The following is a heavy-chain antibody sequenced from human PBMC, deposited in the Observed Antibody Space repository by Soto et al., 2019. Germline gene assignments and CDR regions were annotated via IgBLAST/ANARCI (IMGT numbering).Heavy chain of an antibody. CDR1: GFTFSTYW. CDR3: ARVGAYSYGQIDS. Sequence: EVQLVESGGGLVLPGGTLRLSCAASGFTFSTYWMTWVRQAPGRGLEWVANIKHDGSEKYYLDSVRGRFTVSRDNARHSLSLRMNSLSGDDTAVYYCARVGAYSYGQIDSWGQGTLVAVSS. D-gene: IGHD5-18*01. CDR2: IKHDGSEK. J-gene: IGHJ4*02. V-gene: IGHV3-7*03.